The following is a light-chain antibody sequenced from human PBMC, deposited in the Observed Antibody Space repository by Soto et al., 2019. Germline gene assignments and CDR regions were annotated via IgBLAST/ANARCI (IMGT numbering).Light chain of an antibody. Sequence: IGLAQSPGAVSLSPGKRATLSCRASQSISSSYLACDQQRPGQAPGLLIYGASSRATGIPDRFSGSGSGTEFTLTISRLEPEDVAVYYCQQYGSSSWTFGQGTKVDIK. CDR2: GAS. V-gene: IGKV3-20*01. J-gene: IGKJ1*01. CDR1: QSISSSY. CDR3: QQYGSSSWT.